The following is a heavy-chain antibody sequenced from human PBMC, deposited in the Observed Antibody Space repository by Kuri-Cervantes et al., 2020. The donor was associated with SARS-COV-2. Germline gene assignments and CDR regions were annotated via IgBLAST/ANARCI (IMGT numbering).Heavy chain of an antibody. CDR2: ISYDGSNK. V-gene: IGHV3-30*04. CDR1: GFTFSSYA. D-gene: IGHD1-26*01. CDR3: AREGAFDNYYYYYMDV. J-gene: IGHJ6*03. Sequence: GGSLRLSCAASGFTFSSYAMHWVRQAPGKGLGWVAVISYDGSNKYYADSVKGRFTISRDNSKNTLYLQMNSLRAEDTAVYYCAREGAFDNYYYYYMDVWGKGTTVTVSS.